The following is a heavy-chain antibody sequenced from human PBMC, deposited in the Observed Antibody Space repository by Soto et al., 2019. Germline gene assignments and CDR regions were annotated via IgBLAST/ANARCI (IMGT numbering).Heavy chain of an antibody. D-gene: IGHD1-26*01. Sequence: QVQLQQWGAGLLKPSETLSLTCAVNGGSFSGYYWNWIRQSPGKGLEWIGEINHRVSTNYNPSLKGRVTISIDTSKNQFSLQLRSVTAADTAVYYCARYKWEPLFDYWGQGTLVTVSS. J-gene: IGHJ4*02. V-gene: IGHV4-34*01. CDR1: GGSFSGYY. CDR2: INHRVST. CDR3: ARYKWEPLFDY.